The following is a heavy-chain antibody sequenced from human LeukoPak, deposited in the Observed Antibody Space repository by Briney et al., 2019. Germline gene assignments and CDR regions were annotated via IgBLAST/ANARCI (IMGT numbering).Heavy chain of an antibody. J-gene: IGHJ4*02. D-gene: IGHD2-8*01. CDR3: AKRGDIVLMVYAMYFDY. Sequence: GGSLRLTCAASGFTFSSYAMSWVRQAPGKGLEWVPAISGSGGSTYYADSVKGRFTISRDNSKNTLYLQMNSLRAEDTAVYYCAKRGDIVLMVYAMYFDYWGQGTLVTVSS. CDR1: GFTFSSYA. V-gene: IGHV3-23*01. CDR2: ISGSGGST.